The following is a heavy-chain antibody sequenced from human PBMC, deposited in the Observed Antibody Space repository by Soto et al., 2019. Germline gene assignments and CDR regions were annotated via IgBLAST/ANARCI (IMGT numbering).Heavy chain of an antibody. CDR3: ARAPLGYCSSTSCYKLGYFQH. CDR2: INAGNGNT. CDR1: GYTFTSYA. Sequence: ASVKVSCKASGYTFTSYAMHWVRQAPGQKLEWMGWINAGNGNTKYSQKFQGRVTITRDTSASTAYMELSSLRSGDTAVYYCARAPLGYCSSTSCYKLGYFQHWGQGTLVTVSS. J-gene: IGHJ1*01. D-gene: IGHD2-2*02. V-gene: IGHV1-3*01.